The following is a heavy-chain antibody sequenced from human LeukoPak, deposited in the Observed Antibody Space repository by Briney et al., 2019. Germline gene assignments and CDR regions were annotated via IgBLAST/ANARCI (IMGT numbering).Heavy chain of an antibody. CDR2: INHSGST. Sequence: SETLSLTCAVYGGSFSGYYWSWIRQPPGKGLEWIGGINHSGSTNYNPSLKSRVTISVDTSKNQFSLKLSSVTAADTAVYYCARGWAAATFDYWGQGTLVTVSS. D-gene: IGHD2-15*01. J-gene: IGHJ4*02. V-gene: IGHV4-34*01. CDR1: GGSFSGYY. CDR3: ARGWAAATFDY.